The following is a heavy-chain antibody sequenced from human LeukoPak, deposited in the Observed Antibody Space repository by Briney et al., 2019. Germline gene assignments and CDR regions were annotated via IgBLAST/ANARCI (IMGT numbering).Heavy chain of an antibody. Sequence: SVKVSCKASGGTFSSYAISWVRQAPGQGGEWRGGIIPIFGTANYAQKFQGRVTITTDESTSTAYMELSSLRSEDTAVYYCARGGLGYSNPTIDYWGQGTLVTVSS. V-gene: IGHV1-69*05. D-gene: IGHD4-11*01. CDR2: IIPIFGTA. CDR3: ARGGLGYSNPTIDY. CDR1: GGTFSSYA. J-gene: IGHJ4*02.